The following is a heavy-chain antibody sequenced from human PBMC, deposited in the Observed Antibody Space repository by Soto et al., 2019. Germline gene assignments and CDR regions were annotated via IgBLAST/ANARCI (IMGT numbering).Heavy chain of an antibody. Sequence: ETLSLTCTVSGGSISSYYWSWIRQPPGKGLEWIGYIYYSGSTNYNPSLKSRVTISVDTSKNQFSLKLSSVTAADTAVYYCARHVLFCSGGSCYSYVGYYYYYMDVWGKGTTVTVSS. CDR3: ARHVLFCSGGSCYSYVGYYYYYMDV. CDR1: GGSISSYY. D-gene: IGHD2-15*01. CDR2: IYYSGST. V-gene: IGHV4-59*08. J-gene: IGHJ6*03.